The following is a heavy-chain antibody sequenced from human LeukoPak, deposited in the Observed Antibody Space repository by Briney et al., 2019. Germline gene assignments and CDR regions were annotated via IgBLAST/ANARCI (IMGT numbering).Heavy chain of an antibody. CDR2: ISTNGDST. CDR3: ARQYSGSWPIGDY. V-gene: IGHV3-64*02. CDR1: GFTFSTYA. J-gene: IGHJ4*02. Sequence: GGSLRLSCAASGFTFSTYAMHWVRQAPGKGLEYVSAISTNGDSTYYADSVKGRFTISRDNSKNTLYLQMNSLRAEDTAVYYCARQYSGSWPIGDYWGQGTLVTVSS. D-gene: IGHD1-26*01.